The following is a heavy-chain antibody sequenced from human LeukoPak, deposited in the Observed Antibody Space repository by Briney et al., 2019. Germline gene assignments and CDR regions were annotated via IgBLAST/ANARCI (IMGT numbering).Heavy chain of an antibody. CDR2: IYSGGST. V-gene: IGHV3-53*01. D-gene: IGHD6-19*01. J-gene: IGHJ3*02. CDR1: GFTVSSNY. CDR3: AKDSSGWGFDI. Sequence: GGSLRLSCAASGFTVSSNYMSWVRQAPGKGLEWVSVIYSGGSTYYADSVKGRFTISRDNSKNTLYLQMNSLRAEDTAVYYCAKDSSGWGFDIWGQGTMVTVSS.